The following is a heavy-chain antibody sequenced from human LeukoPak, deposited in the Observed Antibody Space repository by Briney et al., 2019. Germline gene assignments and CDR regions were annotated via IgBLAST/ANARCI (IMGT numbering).Heavy chain of an antibody. D-gene: IGHD6-13*01. CDR1: GFTFSSYA. CDR2: ISGSGGST. CDR3: AKGGSSSWDYFDY. V-gene: IGHV3-23*01. Sequence: GGSLRLSCAASGFTFSSYAMSWVRQAPGKGLEWVSLISGSGGSTYYADSVKGRFTISRDTSKNTLHLQMNSLRAEDTAVYYCAKGGSSSWDYFDYWGQGTRVTVSS. J-gene: IGHJ4*02.